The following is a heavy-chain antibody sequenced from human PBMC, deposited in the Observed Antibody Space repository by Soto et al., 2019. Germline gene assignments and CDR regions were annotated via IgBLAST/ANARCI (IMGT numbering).Heavy chain of an antibody. J-gene: IGHJ4*02. CDR3: ARGGRGIQLFLTFDH. V-gene: IGHV1-3*01. D-gene: IGHD5-18*01. CDR1: GYSFLTYV. CDR2: INAGNGNT. Sequence: ASVKVSCKASGYSFLTYVIHWVRQAPGQRLEWMGWINAGNGNTKFSQKFQDRVTVTRDTSASTVNMELSSLRSEDTAVYYCARGGRGIQLFLTFDHWGPGTLVTVSS.